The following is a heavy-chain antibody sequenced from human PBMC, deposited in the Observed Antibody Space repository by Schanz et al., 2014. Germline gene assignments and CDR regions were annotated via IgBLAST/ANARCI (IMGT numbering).Heavy chain of an antibody. V-gene: IGHV3-48*03. CDR3: ARENLKGEDWDI. CDR2: ISRDGTTS. J-gene: IGHJ3*02. Sequence: EVQLVESGGGLVQPGTSLRLSCAASGFTFDDYAMHWVRQVPGKGLEWLSYISRDGTTSYYADSVKGRFTISRDNAKNSLYLEMTSLRGEDTAVYYCARENLKGEDWDIWGQGTVVTVSS. CDR1: GFTFDDYA. D-gene: IGHD2-21*01.